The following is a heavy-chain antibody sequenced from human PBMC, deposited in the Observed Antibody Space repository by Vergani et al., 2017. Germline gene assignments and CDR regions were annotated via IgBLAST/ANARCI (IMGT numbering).Heavy chain of an antibody. J-gene: IGHJ6*02. V-gene: IGHV3-72*01. D-gene: IGHD6-19*01. CDR3: ARSTQYSSGWYTHYYGMDV. CDR1: GFTFSDHY. Sequence: EVQLVESGGGLVQPGGSLRLSCAASGFTFSDHYMDWVRQAPGKGLEWVGRTRNKANSYTTEYAASVKGRFTISRDDSKNSLYLKMNSLKTEDTAVYYCARSTQYSSGWYTHYYGMDVWGQGTTVTVSS. CDR2: TRNKANSYTT.